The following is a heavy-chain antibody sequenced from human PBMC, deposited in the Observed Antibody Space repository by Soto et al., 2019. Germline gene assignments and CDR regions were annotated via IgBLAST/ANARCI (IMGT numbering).Heavy chain of an antibody. J-gene: IGHJ4*02. CDR2: INPTGGST. D-gene: IGHD5-18*01. CDR3: ASESTIPLGTLLDY. CDR1: GYSFTSYS. V-gene: IGHV1-46*01. Sequence: AASVKVYCPASGYSFTSYSPHWVRQAPGQGVEWMGIINPTGGSTSYSQQFQGRVTLTRDTSTSTVYLELSSVRSEDTAVYCGASESTIPLGTLLDYWGQGTWFTVPS.